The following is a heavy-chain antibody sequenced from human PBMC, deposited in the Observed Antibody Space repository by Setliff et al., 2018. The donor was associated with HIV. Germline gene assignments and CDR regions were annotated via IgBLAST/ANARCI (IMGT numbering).Heavy chain of an antibody. CDR2: ISRDSDRI. Sequence: GESLTISCAASGFTFSSYEMTWVRQAPGKGLECISYISRDSDRIHYADSVKGRFTVSRDNAKNSLFLQMHSLRAEDTAVYYCARVTTGTTAGDYWGQGTLVTVSS. CDR1: GFTFSSYE. D-gene: IGHD1-1*01. V-gene: IGHV3-48*03. CDR3: ARVTTGTTAGDY. J-gene: IGHJ4*02.